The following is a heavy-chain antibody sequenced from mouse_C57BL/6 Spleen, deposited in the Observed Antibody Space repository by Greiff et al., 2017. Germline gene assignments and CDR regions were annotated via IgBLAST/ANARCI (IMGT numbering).Heavy chain of an antibody. CDR2: ISYAGSN. Sequence: EVQLLESGPGLVKPSPSLSLSCSVTGYSITSGYYWNLIRQFPGNKLEWMGYISYAGSNNYNQSLKNRISITRDTSKNQFFLKLNSVTTEDTATYYCARAYGNPAWFAYWGQGTLVTVSA. CDR1: GYSITSGYY. D-gene: IGHD2-1*01. V-gene: IGHV3-6*01. CDR3: ARAYGNPAWFAY. J-gene: IGHJ3*01.